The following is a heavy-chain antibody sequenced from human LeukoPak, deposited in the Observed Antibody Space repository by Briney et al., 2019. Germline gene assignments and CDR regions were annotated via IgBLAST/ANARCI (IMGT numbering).Heavy chain of an antibody. D-gene: IGHD4-17*01. J-gene: IGHJ4*02. CDR3: ARDLPPSYGDFVGGY. V-gene: IGHV1-18*01. Sequence: ASVKVSCKASGYTFTSYGISWVRQAPGQGLEWMGWISAYNGNTNYAQKLQGRVTMTTDTSTSTAYMELGSLRSDDTAVYYCARDLPPSYGDFVGGYWGQGTLVTVSS. CDR2: ISAYNGNT. CDR1: GYTFTSYG.